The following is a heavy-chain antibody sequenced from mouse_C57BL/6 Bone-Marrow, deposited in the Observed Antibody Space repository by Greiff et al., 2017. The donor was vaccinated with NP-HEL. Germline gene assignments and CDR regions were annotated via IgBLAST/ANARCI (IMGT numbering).Heavy chain of an antibody. CDR1: GYSFTDYN. D-gene: IGHD1-1*01. CDR2: INPNYGTT. J-gene: IGHJ4*01. Sequence: VQLKESGPELVKPGASVKISCKASGYSFTDYNMNWVKQSNGKSLEWIGVINPNYGTTSYNQKFKGKATLTVDQSSSTAFMQLNSLTSADSPVYYCAYYYYGSSYYAMDHWGQGTSVTVSS. V-gene: IGHV1-39*01. CDR3: AYYYYGSSYYAMDH.